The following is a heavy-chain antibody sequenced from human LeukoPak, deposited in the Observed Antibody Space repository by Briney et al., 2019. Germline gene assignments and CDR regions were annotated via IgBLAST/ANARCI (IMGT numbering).Heavy chain of an antibody. CDR2: ISGSGGST. D-gene: IGHD2-21*01. J-gene: IGHJ3*02. CDR3: ANIFRARDAFDI. CDR1: GFTFSSYA. V-gene: IGHV3-23*01. Sequence: PGGSLRLSCAASGFTFSSYAMSWVRQAPGKGLEWVSAISGSGGSTYYADSVKGRFTISRDNSKNTLYLQMNSLRAEDTAVYYCANIFRARDAFDIWGQGTMVTVSS.